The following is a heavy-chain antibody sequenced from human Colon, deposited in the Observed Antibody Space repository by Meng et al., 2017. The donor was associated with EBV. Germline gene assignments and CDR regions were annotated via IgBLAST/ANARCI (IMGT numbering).Heavy chain of an antibody. J-gene: IGHJ4*02. CDR2: IYDTGGA. V-gene: IGHV4-4*02. D-gene: IGHD6-25*01. CDR3: ARHSGYNQGY. Sequence: VPPPESGPRLLKPAGTLSRTCAVSGGSISSGNFWSWVRQPPGKGLEWVGQIYDTGGANYNPSLQSRVTISVDKSKNQFSLNLNSVTAADTAVYYCARHSGYNQGYWGQGTLVTVSS. CDR1: GGSISSGNF.